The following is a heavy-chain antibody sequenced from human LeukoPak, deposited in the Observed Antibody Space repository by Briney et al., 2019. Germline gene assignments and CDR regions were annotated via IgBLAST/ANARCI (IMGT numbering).Heavy chain of an antibody. CDR1: GFTFSSYS. J-gene: IGHJ5*02. Sequence: GSLRLSCAASGFTFSSYSMNWVRQAPGKGLEWVSYISSSSGTTYYADSVKGRFTISRDNAKNSLYLQMNSLRDEDTAVYYCARDPDSDYGSGSYYASWFDPWGQGTLVTVSS. V-gene: IGHV3-48*02. CDR2: ISSSSGTT. CDR3: ARDPDSDYGSGSYYASWFDP. D-gene: IGHD3-10*01.